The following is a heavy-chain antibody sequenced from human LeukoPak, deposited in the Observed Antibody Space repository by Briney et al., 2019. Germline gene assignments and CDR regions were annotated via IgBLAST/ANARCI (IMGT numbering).Heavy chain of an antibody. Sequence: PGGSLRLSCAASGFTFSSYSMNWVRQAPGKGLEWVSVIYSGGSTYYADSVKGRFTISRDNSKNTLYLQMNSLRAEDTAVYYCARDIGGSWYRFSWGQGTLVTVSS. CDR3: ARDIGGSWYRFS. CDR2: IYSGGST. CDR1: GFTFSSYS. J-gene: IGHJ4*02. V-gene: IGHV3-53*01. D-gene: IGHD6-13*01.